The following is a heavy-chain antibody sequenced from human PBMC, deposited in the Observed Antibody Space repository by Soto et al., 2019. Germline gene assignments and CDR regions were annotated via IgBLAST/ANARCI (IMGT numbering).Heavy chain of an antibody. V-gene: IGHV3-23*01. CDR1: GFTFSSYA. J-gene: IGHJ4*02. D-gene: IGHD4-17*01. CDR3: AKDLTTVVTPLDY. CDR2: ISGSGGST. Sequence: EVQLLESGGGLVQPGGSLRLSCAASGFTFSSYAMSWVRQAPGKGLEWVSAISGSGGSTYYADAVKGRFTISRDNSKNTLYLQMNSLGAEDTAVYYCAKDLTTVVTPLDYWGQGTLVTVSS.